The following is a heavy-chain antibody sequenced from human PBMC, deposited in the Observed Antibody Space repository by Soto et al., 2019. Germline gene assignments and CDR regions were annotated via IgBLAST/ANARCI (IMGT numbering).Heavy chain of an antibody. CDR2: IWYDGSNK. CDR3: AKDTYYHDSSGHYVFAY. D-gene: IGHD3-22*01. CDR1: GFTFSSYG. Sequence: PGGSLRLSCAASGFTFSSYGIHWVRQAPGKGLEWVAVIWYDGSNKYYADSVKGRFTISRDNSKNTLDLQMNSLRAEDTAVYYCAKDTYYHDSSGHYVFAYWGPGSLVTVSS. V-gene: IGHV3-30*02. J-gene: IGHJ4*02.